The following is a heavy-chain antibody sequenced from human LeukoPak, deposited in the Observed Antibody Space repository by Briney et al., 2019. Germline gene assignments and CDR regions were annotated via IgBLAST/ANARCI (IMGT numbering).Heavy chain of an antibody. V-gene: IGHV3-23*01. Sequence: SGGSLRLSCAASGFTFSNYGMNWVRQAPGKGLEWVSGISGSGGSTYSADSVKGRFIISRDNSKNMLYLQMNSLRAEDTAVYYCARGQFRLSDYDSSGFDYWGQGTLVTVSS. CDR3: ARGQFRLSDYDSSGFDY. CDR2: ISGSGGST. J-gene: IGHJ4*02. D-gene: IGHD3-22*01. CDR1: GFTFSNYG.